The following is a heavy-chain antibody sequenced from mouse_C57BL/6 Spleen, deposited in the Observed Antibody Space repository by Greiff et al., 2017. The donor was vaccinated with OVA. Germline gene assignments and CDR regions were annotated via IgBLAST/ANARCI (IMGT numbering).Heavy chain of an antibody. V-gene: IGHV3-6*01. D-gene: IGHD2-2*01. Sequence: VQLKESGPGLVKPSQSLSLTCSVTGYSITSGYYWNWIRQFPGNKLEWMGYISYDGSNNYNPSLKNRISITRDTSKNQFFLKLNSVTTEDTATYYCARGGYEGYYFDYWGQGTTLTVSS. CDR1: GYSITSGYY. CDR2: ISYDGSN. J-gene: IGHJ2*01. CDR3: ARGGYEGYYFDY.